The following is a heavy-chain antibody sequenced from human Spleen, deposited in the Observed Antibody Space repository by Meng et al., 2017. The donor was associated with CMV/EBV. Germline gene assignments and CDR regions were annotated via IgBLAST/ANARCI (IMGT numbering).Heavy chain of an antibody. J-gene: IGHJ4*02. CDR2: ISYDGSNK. CDR3: ARGELCCDFWSGVQFDY. CDR1: FTFSSYA. Sequence: FTFSSYAMHWVRQAPGKGLEWVAVISYDGSNKYYADSVKGRFTISRDNSKNTLYLQMNSLRAEDTAVYYCARGELCCDFWSGVQFDYWGQGTLVTVSS. V-gene: IGHV3-30*04. D-gene: IGHD3-3*01.